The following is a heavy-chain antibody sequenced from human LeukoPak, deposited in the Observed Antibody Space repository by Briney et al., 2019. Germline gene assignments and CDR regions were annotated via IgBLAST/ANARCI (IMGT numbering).Heavy chain of an antibody. Sequence: GGSRRLSCAASGFIFSDYYMTWIRQAPGKGLEWISYISSSGRTIYYAESVKGRFTISRDNANDSLYLQMNSLRAEDTAIYYCARDVLGFYYHYYYTDVWGKGTTVTVSS. CDR2: ISSSGRTI. CDR3: ARDVLGFYYHYYYTDV. V-gene: IGHV3-11*04. CDR1: GFIFSDYY. D-gene: IGHD2/OR15-2a*01. J-gene: IGHJ6*03.